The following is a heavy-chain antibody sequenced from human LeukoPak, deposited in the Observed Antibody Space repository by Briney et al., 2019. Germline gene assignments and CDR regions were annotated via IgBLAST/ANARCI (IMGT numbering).Heavy chain of an antibody. CDR1: GGSISSGGYY. CDR2: IYYSGST. Sequence: SQTLSLTCTVSGGSISSGGYYWSWIRQHPGKGLEWIGYIYYSGSTYYNPSLKSRVTISVDTSKNQFSLKLSSVTAADTAVYYCARDWRGSGSSFDYWGQGTLVTVSS. V-gene: IGHV4-31*03. J-gene: IGHJ4*02. CDR3: ARDWRGSGSSFDY. D-gene: IGHD3-10*01.